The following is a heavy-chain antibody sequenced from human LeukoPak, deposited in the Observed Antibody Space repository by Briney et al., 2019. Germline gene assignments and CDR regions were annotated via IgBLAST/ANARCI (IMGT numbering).Heavy chain of an antibody. D-gene: IGHD5-24*01. CDR2: IGIDSGNT. J-gene: IGHJ4*02. CDR3: ARDYKYAFDN. Sequence: GGSLRLSCAASGFTFSGYAMSWVRQAPGKGLEWISYIGIDSGNTNYADSVKGRFTISGDKAKNSLYLQMNSLRVEDTAVYYCARDYKYAFDNWGQGTLVTVSS. CDR1: GFTFSGYA. V-gene: IGHV3-11*06.